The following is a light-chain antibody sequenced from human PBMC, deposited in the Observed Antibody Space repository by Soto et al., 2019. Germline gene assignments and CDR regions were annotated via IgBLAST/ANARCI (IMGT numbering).Light chain of an antibody. J-gene: IGKJ1*01. Sequence: DIQMTQSPSTLSASVGDRVTITCRASQSISSWLAWYQQKPGKAPKLLIYDASSLESGVQSRFSGSGSGTEFTLTISSLQPDDFATYHCQQYNSYPWTFGQGTKVDNK. CDR2: DAS. CDR1: QSISSW. V-gene: IGKV1-5*01. CDR3: QQYNSYPWT.